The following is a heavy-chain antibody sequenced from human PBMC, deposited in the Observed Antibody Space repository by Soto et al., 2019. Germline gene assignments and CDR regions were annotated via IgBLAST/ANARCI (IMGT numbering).Heavy chain of an antibody. D-gene: IGHD2-2*01. J-gene: IGHJ4*02. CDR1: GGSISSGGYY. Sequence: PSETLSLTCTVSGGSISSGGYYWSWIRQHPGKGLEWIGYIYYSGSTYYNPSLKSRVTISVDTSKNQFSLKLNSVTAADTAVYYCARLVVVSPVANVWGQGTLVTVSS. CDR2: IYYSGST. CDR3: ARLVVVSPVANV. V-gene: IGHV4-31*03.